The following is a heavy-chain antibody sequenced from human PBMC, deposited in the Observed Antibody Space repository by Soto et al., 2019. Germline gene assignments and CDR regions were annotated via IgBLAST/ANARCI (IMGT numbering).Heavy chain of an antibody. V-gene: IGHV4-39*01. CDR1: GASFSSNDYD. CDR2: IDYNGVT. Sequence: PGETLSLTFAVFGASFSSNDYDGCWICQPPAKGLEWIGNIDYNGVTSYNPSLKTRLTISRDTSKNQFSLRLTSVTAADTNLYSCHQILGTETNSYDSDPWGQGILVTVSS. D-gene: IGHD1-7*01. CDR3: HQILGTETNSYDSDP. J-gene: IGHJ5*02.